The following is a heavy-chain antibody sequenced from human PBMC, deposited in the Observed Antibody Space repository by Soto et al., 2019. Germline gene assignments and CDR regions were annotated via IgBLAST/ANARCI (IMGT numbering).Heavy chain of an antibody. J-gene: IGHJ3*01. Sequence: GASVTVSCKASTFTSSGISWVRQAPGQGLEWMGWISTHNGNTIYAQKFQGRVILTMDKITTTVYMELRRLRSDDTAVYFCAREGILGLFDAYDLWGQGTRVTVSS. V-gene: IGHV1-18*04. CDR1: TFTSSG. CDR3: AREGILGLFDAYDL. D-gene: IGHD3-3*01. CDR2: ISTHNGNT.